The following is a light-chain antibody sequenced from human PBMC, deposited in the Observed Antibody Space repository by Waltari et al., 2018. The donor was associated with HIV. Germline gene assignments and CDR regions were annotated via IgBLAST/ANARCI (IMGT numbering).Light chain of an antibody. Sequence: EIVMTQSPATLSVSPGKRVTLSCRASQTISTNLVWYQQKPGQSPRLLIYGATTRATGVPARFSGSGSGTEFTLTILSLQSEDLAVYYCQQYHDWPPWTFGQGTKVAIK. CDR2: GAT. J-gene: IGKJ1*01. V-gene: IGKV3-15*01. CDR3: QQYHDWPPWT. CDR1: QTISTN.